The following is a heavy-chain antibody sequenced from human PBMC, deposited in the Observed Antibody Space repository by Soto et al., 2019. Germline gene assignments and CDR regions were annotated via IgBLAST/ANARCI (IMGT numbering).Heavy chain of an antibody. CDR1: GGSISSGGYY. CDR2: IYYSGST. CDR3: ARVPIVVVRTGYYFDY. V-gene: IGHV4-31*03. J-gene: IGHJ4*02. Sequence: QVQLQESGPGLVKPSQTLSLTCTVSGGSISSGGYYWSWIRQHPGKGLEWIGYIYYSGSTYYNPSLTSRVTISVDTSKNLFALKLSSVTAADTAVYYCARVPIVVVRTGYYFDYWGQGTLVTVSS. D-gene: IGHD2-21*01.